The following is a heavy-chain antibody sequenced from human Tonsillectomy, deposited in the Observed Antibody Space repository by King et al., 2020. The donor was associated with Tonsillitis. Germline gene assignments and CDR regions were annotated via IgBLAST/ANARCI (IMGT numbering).Heavy chain of an antibody. V-gene: IGHV3-23*04. D-gene: IGHD2-2*01. CDR2: LSGSGGST. CDR1: GFTFSSYA. J-gene: IGHJ4*02. CDR3: AKDVDVVPAAMNYYFDY. Sequence: VQLVESGGGLVRPGGSLRLSCAASGFTFSSYAMSWVRQAPGKGLEWVSGLSGSGGSTFYADSVKGRFTISRDNSKNMLFLQMNSLRAEDAAVYYCAKDVDVVPAAMNYYFDYWGQGTLVTVSS.